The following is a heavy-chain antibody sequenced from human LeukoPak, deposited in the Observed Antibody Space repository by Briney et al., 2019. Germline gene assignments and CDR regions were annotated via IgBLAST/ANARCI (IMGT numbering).Heavy chain of an antibody. CDR1: GFTFGSYA. V-gene: IGHV3-23*01. CDR2: ICGSGGSS. Sequence: AGGSLRLSCAASGFTFGSYAMSWVRQAPGKGLEWVSAICGSGGSSYYAGSVKGRFTISRDNSKNTMYLQMNSLRADDTAAYYCAKDQGVMVRGVIHHWGKGTLVTVSS. D-gene: IGHD3-10*01. CDR3: AKDQGVMVRGVIHH. J-gene: IGHJ5*02.